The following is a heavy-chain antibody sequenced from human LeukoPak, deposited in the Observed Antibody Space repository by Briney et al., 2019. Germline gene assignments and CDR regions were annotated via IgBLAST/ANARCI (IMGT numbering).Heavy chain of an antibody. J-gene: IGHJ4*02. CDR3: ARRHDYSNYPDY. V-gene: IGHV3-21*01. CDR2: ISSSSSCI. CDR1: GFTFSSYS. Sequence: GGSLRLSCAASGFTFSSYSTNWVRQAPGKGLEWVSSISSSSSCIYYADSVKGRFTISRDNAKNSLYLQMNSLRAEDTAVYYCARRHDYSNYPDYWGQGTLVTVSS. D-gene: IGHD4-11*01.